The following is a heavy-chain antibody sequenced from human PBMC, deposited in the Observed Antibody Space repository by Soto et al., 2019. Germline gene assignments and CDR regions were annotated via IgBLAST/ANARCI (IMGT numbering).Heavy chain of an antibody. CDR3: ARGIYYYDSSGYYAY. D-gene: IGHD3-22*01. V-gene: IGHV3-7*01. Sequence: PGGSLRLSCAASGFTFSSYWMSWVRQAPGKGLEWVANIKQDGSEKYYVDSVKGRFTISRDNAKNSLYLQMNSLRAEDTAVYYCARGIYYYDSSGYYAYWGQGTLVTVSS. CDR1: GFTFSSYW. CDR2: IKQDGSEK. J-gene: IGHJ4*02.